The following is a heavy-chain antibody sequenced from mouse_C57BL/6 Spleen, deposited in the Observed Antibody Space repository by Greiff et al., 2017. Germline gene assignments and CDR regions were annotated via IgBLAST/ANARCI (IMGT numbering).Heavy chain of an antibody. CDR2: IYPGSGST. CDR3: ARWGLTTVVAREYAMDY. D-gene: IGHD1-1*01. V-gene: IGHV1-55*01. CDR1: GYTFTSYW. J-gene: IGHJ4*01. Sequence: QVQLQQPGAELVKPGASVKMSCKASGYTFTSYWITWVKQRPGQGLEWIGDIYPGSGSTNYNEKFKSKATLTVDTSSSTAYMQLSRLTSEGSAVYYWARWGLTTVVAREYAMDYWGQGTSVTVSS.